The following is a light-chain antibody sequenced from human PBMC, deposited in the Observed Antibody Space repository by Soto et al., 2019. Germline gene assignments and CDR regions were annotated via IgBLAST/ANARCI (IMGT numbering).Light chain of an antibody. Sequence: QSALTQPASVSGSPGQSITISCTGTNNDVGSHNFVSWYQQYPGKAPKLLIYEASKRPSGLSNRFSGSKSGNTASLTISGLQAEDEADYYCCSLTNGATWVFGAGTKVTVL. J-gene: IGLJ3*02. CDR1: NNDVGSHNF. CDR3: CSLTNGATWV. CDR2: EAS. V-gene: IGLV2-23*01.